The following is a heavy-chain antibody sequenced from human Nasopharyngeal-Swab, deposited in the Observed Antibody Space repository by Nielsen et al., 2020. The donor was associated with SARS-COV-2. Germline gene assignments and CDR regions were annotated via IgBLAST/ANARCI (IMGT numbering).Heavy chain of an antibody. J-gene: IGHJ6*02. CDR2: ISYDGSNK. CDR3: ARDRGKITMLPTGGMDV. D-gene: IGHD3-10*01. Sequence: GGSLRLSCAASGFTFSSYAMHWVRQAPGKGLEWVAVISYDGSNKYYADSVKGRFTISRDNSKNTLYLQMNSLRAEDTAVCYCARDRGKITMLPTGGMDVWGQGTTVTVSS. V-gene: IGHV3-30-3*01. CDR1: GFTFSSYA.